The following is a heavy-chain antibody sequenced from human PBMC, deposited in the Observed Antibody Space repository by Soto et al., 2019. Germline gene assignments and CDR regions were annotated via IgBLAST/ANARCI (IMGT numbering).Heavy chain of an antibody. V-gene: IGHV4-30-2*01. D-gene: IGHD4-17*01. CDR1: GGSISSCGYS. CDR2: IYHSGST. CDR3: ASGLVTTLHY. Sequence: SETLSLTCAVSGGSISSCGYSWSWIRQPPGKGLEWIGYIYHSGSTYYNPSLKSRVTISVDRSKNQFSLKLSSVTAADTAVYYCASGLVTTLHYWGQGTLVTVSS. J-gene: IGHJ4*02.